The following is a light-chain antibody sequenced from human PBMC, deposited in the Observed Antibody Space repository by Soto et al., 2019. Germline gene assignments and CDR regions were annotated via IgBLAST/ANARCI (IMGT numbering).Light chain of an antibody. CDR3: AHYYDYSWT. CDR1: QSISLW. CDR2: KTS. V-gene: IGKV1-5*03. Sequence: DIHLTQSPSTLSASVGDRVTITCRASQSISLWVAWYQQKPGKAPNLLLYKTSSLEPGVPSRFSGSGSGADFTLNIGSLQPDDFATDYCAHYYDYSWTFGKGPKVDVK. J-gene: IGKJ1*01.